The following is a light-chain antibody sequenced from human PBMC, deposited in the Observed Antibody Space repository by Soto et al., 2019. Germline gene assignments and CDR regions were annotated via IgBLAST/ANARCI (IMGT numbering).Light chain of an antibody. V-gene: IGKV1-39*01. CDR3: QQTYSNPRT. CDR1: QSIRTY. J-gene: IGKJ1*01. Sequence: DIQMTQSPSSLSASVGDRVTITSRASQSIRTYLNWYQQKPGKAPKFLIYAASTLQSGVPSRFSGSGSGTDFTLTISSLQPEDFATYYCQQTYSNPRTFGQGTKVDIK. CDR2: AAS.